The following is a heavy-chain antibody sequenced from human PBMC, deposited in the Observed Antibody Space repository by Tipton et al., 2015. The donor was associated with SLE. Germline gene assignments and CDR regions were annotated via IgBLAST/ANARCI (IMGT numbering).Heavy chain of an antibody. Sequence: QSGAEVKKPGASLKVSCRASDNAFASYGFTWVRQAPGQGLEWMGRINPNSGVTNYAQKFQGRVTMTRDTSISTAYMELSRLRSDDTAVYYCARVRYYYGPGTPYYGMDVWGQGTAVTVS. CDR1: DNAFASYG. CDR3: ARVRYYYGPGTPYYGMDV. CDR2: INPNSGVT. D-gene: IGHD3-10*01. J-gene: IGHJ6*02. V-gene: IGHV1-2*06.